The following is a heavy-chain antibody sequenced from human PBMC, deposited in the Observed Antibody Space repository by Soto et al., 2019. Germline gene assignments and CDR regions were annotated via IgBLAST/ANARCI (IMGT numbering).Heavy chain of an antibody. CDR2: ISYDGSNK. V-gene: IGHV3-30-3*01. CDR1: GFTFSSYA. CDR3: VTLGGDTDY. J-gene: IGHJ4*02. D-gene: IGHD2-21*01. Sequence: PGGSLRLSCAASGFTFSSYAMHWVRQAPGKGLEWVAVISYDGSNKYYADSVKGRFTISRDNSKNTLYLQMNSLRAEDTAVYYCVTLGGDTDYWGQGTLVTVS.